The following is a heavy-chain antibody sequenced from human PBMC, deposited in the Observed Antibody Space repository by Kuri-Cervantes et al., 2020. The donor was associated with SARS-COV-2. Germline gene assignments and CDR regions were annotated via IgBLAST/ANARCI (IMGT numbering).Heavy chain of an antibody. CDR2: IYYSGSA. CDR3: ASGYDFWTDY. Sequence: LRLSCTVSGGSLSSGDYYWTWVRQPPGKGLEWIGNIYYSGSASYNPSLKSRLTMSLDMSKNQFSLKLSSVTAADTAVYYCASGYDFWTDYWGQGTLVTSPQ. CDR1: GGSLSSGDYY. J-gene: IGHJ4*02. D-gene: IGHD3-3*01. V-gene: IGHV4-30-4*08.